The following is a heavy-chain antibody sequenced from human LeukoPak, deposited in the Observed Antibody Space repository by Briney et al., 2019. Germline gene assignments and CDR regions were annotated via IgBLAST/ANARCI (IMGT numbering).Heavy chain of an antibody. Sequence: PSETLSLTCTVSGDSISSYYWSWIRHPPGKGLKWIGYMHYSGSSNYNPSLKSRVTTSVDTSQNQFSLKLRSVTAADTAVYYCARRVTSNCFDPWGQGTLVTVTS. CDR1: GDSISSYY. V-gene: IGHV4-59*08. J-gene: IGHJ5*02. CDR3: ARRVTSNCFDP. CDR2: MHYSGSS. D-gene: IGHD2-21*02.